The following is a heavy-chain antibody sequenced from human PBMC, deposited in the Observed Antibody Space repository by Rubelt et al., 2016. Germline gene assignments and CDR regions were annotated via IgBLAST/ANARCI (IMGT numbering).Heavy chain of an antibody. V-gene: IGHV3-73*02. CDR3: ATPSGY. J-gene: IGHJ4*02. CDR1: EFTFNNSA. CDR2: IGRSAHSYAT. Sequence: EVQLVESGGGLVQPGGSLRLSCAASEFTFNNSAMNWVRQAPGKGLEWVGRIGRSAHSYATGHAAQVKGRLTISREDSRETAYLQMNSLRTEDTAVYYCATPSGYWGQGTLVTVSS.